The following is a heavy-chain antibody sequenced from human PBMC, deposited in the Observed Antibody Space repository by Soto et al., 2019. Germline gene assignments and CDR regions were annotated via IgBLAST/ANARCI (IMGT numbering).Heavy chain of an antibody. CDR3: ARCRYSGRYPPYYFDY. J-gene: IGHJ4*02. CDR2: IYYSGST. D-gene: IGHD1-26*01. V-gene: IGHV4-61*01. Sequence: PSETLSLTCTVSGGSVSSGSYYWSWIRQPPGKGLEWIGYIYYSGSTNYNPPLKSRVTISVDTSKNQFSLKLSSVTAADTAVYYCARCRYSGRYPPYYFDYWGQGTLVTVSS. CDR1: GGSVSSGSYY.